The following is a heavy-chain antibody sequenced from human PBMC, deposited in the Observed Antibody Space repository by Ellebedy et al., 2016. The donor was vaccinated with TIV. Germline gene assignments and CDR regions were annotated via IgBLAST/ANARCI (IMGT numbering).Heavy chain of an antibody. CDR1: GFSLTTSAVG. D-gene: IGHD2-8*01. CDR3: AHSTNQLETTTYFFDY. CDR2: IYWDDDK. Sequence: SGPTLVKPTQTLTLTCTFSGFSLTTSAVGVGWIRQPPGKALEWLAFIYWDDDKRFSPSLKSRLTITKDTSKNLVVLTMTNMDPVDTATYYCAHSTNQLETTTYFFDYWGQGTLVTVSS. V-gene: IGHV2-5*02. J-gene: IGHJ4*02.